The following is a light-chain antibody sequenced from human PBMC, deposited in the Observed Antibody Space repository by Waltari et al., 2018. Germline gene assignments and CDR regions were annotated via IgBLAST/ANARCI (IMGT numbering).Light chain of an antibody. J-gene: IGLJ2*01. CDR3: QTWDTGIHVL. V-gene: IGLV4-69*01. CDR2: LNSDGSH. Sequence: QLVLTQSPSDSASLGASVKLTCTLSSGHSNYALAWHQQQPEKGPRYLMKLNSDGSHNKGDGIPDRFSGSSSGAERYLTISSLQSEDEAVYYCQTWDTGIHVLFGGGTKLTVL. CDR1: SGHSNYA.